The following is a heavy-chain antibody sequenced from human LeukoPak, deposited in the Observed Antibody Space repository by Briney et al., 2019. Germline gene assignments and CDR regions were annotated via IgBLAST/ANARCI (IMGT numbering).Heavy chain of an antibody. V-gene: IGHV4-61*02. CDR3: ARDSGIAAAGRVDV. CDR1: GGSISSGSYY. Sequence: SETLSLTCTVSGGSISSGSYYWSWVRQPAGKGLEWIGRIYTSGSTNYNPSLKSRVTISVDTSKNQFSLKLSSVTAADTAVYYCARDSGIAAAGRVDVWGKGTTVTVSS. D-gene: IGHD6-13*01. J-gene: IGHJ6*04. CDR2: IYTSGST.